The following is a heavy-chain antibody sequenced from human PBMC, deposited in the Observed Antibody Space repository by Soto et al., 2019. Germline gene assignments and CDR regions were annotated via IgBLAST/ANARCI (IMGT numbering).Heavy chain of an antibody. CDR2: INPSGGST. V-gene: IGHV1-46*01. CDR1: GYTFTSYY. Sequence: ASVKVSCKASGYTFTSYYMHWVRQAPGQGLEWMGIINPSGGSTSYAQKFQGRVTMTRDTSTSTVYMELSSLRSEDTAVYYRARGRDIVVVVAAPRGWFDPWGQGTLVTVSS. CDR3: ARGRDIVVVVAAPRGWFDP. J-gene: IGHJ5*02. D-gene: IGHD2-15*01.